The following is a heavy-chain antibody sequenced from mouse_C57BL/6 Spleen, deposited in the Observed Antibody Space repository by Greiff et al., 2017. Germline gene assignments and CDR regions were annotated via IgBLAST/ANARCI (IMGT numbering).Heavy chain of an antibody. D-gene: IGHD2-4*01. CDR3: ARGDDCVAWFAY. J-gene: IGHJ3*01. V-gene: IGHV1-52*01. Sequence: QVQLQQPGAELVRPGSSVKLSCKASGYTFTSYWMHWVKQRPIQGLEWIGNIDPSDSETHYNQKFKDKATLTVDKSSSTAYMQLSSLTSEDSAVYYCARGDDCVAWFAYWGQGTLVTVSA. CDR2: IDPSDSET. CDR1: GYTFTSYW.